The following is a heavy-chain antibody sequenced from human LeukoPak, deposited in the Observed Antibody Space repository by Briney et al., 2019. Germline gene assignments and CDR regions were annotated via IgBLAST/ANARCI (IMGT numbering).Heavy chain of an antibody. CDR2: MYYSGST. V-gene: IGHV4-59*08. CDR3: ARHLRGVIPHFDY. CDR1: SGSIRDYY. D-gene: IGHD3-10*01. Sequence: SETLSLTCTVSSGSIRDYYWSWIRQPPGKGLEWIGYMYYSGSTKYNPSLKSRVTISVDTSKNQFSLRPSSVTAADTAVYYCARHLRGVIPHFDYWGQGNLVTVSS. J-gene: IGHJ4*02.